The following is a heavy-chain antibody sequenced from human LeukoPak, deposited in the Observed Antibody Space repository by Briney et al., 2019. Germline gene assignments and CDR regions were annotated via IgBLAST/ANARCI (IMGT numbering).Heavy chain of an antibody. J-gene: IGHJ6*02. D-gene: IGHD2-2*01. CDR3: ARGSCSSRSCYKRVNGLDV. V-gene: IGHV3-13*01. CDR1: GFTFSNYD. Sequence: GGSLRLSCAASGFTFSNYDMHWVRQATGKGLEWVSAFHTAGDIHYSGSVKGRFATSRENAKNSFYLQMNNLRAGDTAVYYCARGSCSSRSCYKRVNGLDVWGQGTTVTVSS. CDR2: FHTAGDI.